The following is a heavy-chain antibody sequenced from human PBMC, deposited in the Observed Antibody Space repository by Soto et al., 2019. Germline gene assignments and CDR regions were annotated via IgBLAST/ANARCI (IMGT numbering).Heavy chain of an antibody. Sequence: QMQLVQSGPEVKKPGTSVKVSCKASGFTFTTSAVQWVRQARGQRLEWIGWIVVGSGNTNYAQKFQERVTITRDMSTSTAYMELSSLRSEDTAVYYCAAGTLWFGELSAVGYWGQGTLVTVSS. D-gene: IGHD3-10*01. CDR2: IVVGSGNT. CDR3: AAGTLWFGELSAVGY. V-gene: IGHV1-58*01. CDR1: GFTFTTSA. J-gene: IGHJ4*02.